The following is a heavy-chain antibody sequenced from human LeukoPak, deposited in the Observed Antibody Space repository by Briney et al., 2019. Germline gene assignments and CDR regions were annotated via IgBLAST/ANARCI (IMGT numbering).Heavy chain of an antibody. Sequence: GGSLRLSCAASGFTFSSYGMHWVRQAPGKGLEWVAVIWYDGSNKYYADSVKGRFTISRDNSKNTLYLQMNSLRAEDTAVYYCARDRDGMIVVVNFDYWGQGTLVTVSS. CDR1: GFTFSSYG. D-gene: IGHD3-22*01. J-gene: IGHJ4*02. CDR3: ARDRDGMIVVVNFDY. CDR2: IWYDGSNK. V-gene: IGHV3-33*01.